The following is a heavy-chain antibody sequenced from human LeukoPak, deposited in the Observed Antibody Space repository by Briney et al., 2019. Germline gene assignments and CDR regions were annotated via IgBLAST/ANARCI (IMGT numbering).Heavy chain of an antibody. CDR2: IWYDGSNK. D-gene: IGHD2-2*01. CDR3: AKDALRYCSSTSCHQVDY. Sequence: PGGSLRLSCAASGFTFSSYAMHWVRQAPGKGLEWVAVIWYDGSNKYYADSVKGRITISRDNSKNTLYLQMNSLRAEDTAVYYCAKDALRYCSSTSCHQVDYWGQGTLVTVSS. J-gene: IGHJ4*02. CDR1: GFTFSSYA. V-gene: IGHV3-33*06.